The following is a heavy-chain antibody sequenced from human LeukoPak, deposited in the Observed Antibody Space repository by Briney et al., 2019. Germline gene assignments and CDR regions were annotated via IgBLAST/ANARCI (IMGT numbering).Heavy chain of an antibody. CDR2: ISPNSGGT. V-gene: IGHV1-2*06. J-gene: IGHJ4*02. CDR3: AKNRAGDYADY. D-gene: IGHD4-17*01. Sequence: ASVRISCKASGYTFTDYYVHWVRQAPGQGLEWMGRISPNSGGTNYAQKFRGRLTVTRDTSNSTAYIELSSLRSDDTAVYYCAKNRAGDYADYWGQGTLVTVSS. CDR1: GYTFTDYY.